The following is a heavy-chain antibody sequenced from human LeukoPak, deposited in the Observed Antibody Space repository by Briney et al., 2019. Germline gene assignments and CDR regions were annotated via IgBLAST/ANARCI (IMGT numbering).Heavy chain of an antibody. CDR3: ARRGILTGPLDY. J-gene: IGHJ4*02. CDR2: ISGSGGST. V-gene: IGHV3-23*01. Sequence: GGSLRLSCAASGFTFSSYDMNWVRQAPGKGLEWVSAISGSGGSTYYADSVKGRFTISRDNSKNTLYLQMNSLRAEDTAVYYCARRGILTGPLDYWGQGTLVTVSS. CDR1: GFTFSSYD. D-gene: IGHD3-9*01.